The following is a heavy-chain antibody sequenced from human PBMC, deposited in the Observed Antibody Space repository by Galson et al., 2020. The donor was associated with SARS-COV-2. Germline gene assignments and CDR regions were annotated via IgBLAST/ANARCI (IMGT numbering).Heavy chain of an antibody. CDR1: GYTFTGYY. D-gene: IGHD3-22*01. J-gene: IGHJ3*02. CDR2: INPNSGGT. Sequence: GESLKISCKASGYTFTGYYMHWVRQAPGQGLEWMGWINPNSGGTNYAQKFQGRVTMTRDTSISTAYMELSRLRSDDTAVYYCARVKSPTSWDYYDSSESSAEIAAFDIWGQGTMVTVSS. V-gene: IGHV1-2*02. CDR3: ARVKSPTSWDYYDSSESSAEIAAFDI.